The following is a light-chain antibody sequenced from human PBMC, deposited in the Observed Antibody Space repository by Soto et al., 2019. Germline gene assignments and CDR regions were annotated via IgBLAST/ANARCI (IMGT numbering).Light chain of an antibody. CDR1: KLGDKY. J-gene: IGLJ2*01. CDR2: QDS. CDR3: QAWNSSTVL. V-gene: IGLV3-1*01. Sequence: SYELTQPPSVSVSPGQTASITCSGDKLGDKYACWYQQKPGQSPVLVIYQDSKRPSGIPERFSGSNSGNTATLTISGTQAMVEANYYCQAWNSSTVLFGGGTKLTVL.